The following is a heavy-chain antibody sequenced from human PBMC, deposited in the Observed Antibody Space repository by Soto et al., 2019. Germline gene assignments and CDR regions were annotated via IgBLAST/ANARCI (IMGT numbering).Heavy chain of an antibody. V-gene: IGHV1-18*01. CDR3: ARRSPPFDY. CDR1: GYTFTSYG. J-gene: IGHJ4*02. Sequence: GPGVKKPGASVKVSCKTSGYTFTSYGITWVRQAPGQGLEWMGWITTDKGKTTYAQKFQGRVTMTTDTSTSTAYIELRSLISDDTAVYYGARRSPPFDYWGQGTLVAVSS. CDR2: ITTDKGKT.